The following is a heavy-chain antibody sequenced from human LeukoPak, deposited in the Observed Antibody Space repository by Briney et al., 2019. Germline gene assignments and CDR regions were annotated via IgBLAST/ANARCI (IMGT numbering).Heavy chain of an antibody. CDR1: GYIFTSYY. V-gene: IGHV1-46*01. Sequence: GASVKVSCKAFGYIFTSYYMHWVRQAPGQGLEWMGLINPSGSSTSYAQKFQGRLSLTRDMSTSTDYMELSSLRSEDTAVYYCARDNSVGDTAWWFDPWGQGTLVTVSS. CDR2: INPSGSST. J-gene: IGHJ5*02. CDR3: ARDNSVGDTAWWFDP. D-gene: IGHD1-26*01.